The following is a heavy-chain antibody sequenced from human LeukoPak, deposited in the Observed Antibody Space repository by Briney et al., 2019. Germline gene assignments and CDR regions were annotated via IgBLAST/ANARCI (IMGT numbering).Heavy chain of an antibody. V-gene: IGHV3-23*01. CDR3: VNLFTSGPCSGTTCFNH. CDR1: GFTFSSYA. D-gene: IGHD2-2*01. Sequence: PGGSLRLSCAASGFTFSSYAMSWVRQAPGKGLEWVSTISGTSGSTYYADSVKGRFTISRDNSKKTLYLQMNSLRAEDTAVYYCVNLFTSGPCSGTTCFNHWGQGTLVTVSS. CDR2: ISGTSGST. J-gene: IGHJ4*02.